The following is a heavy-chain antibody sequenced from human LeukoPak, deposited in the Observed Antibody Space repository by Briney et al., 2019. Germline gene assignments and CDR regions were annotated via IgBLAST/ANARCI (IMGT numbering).Heavy chain of an antibody. V-gene: IGHV1-2*02. CDR2: INPNSGGT. J-gene: IGHJ3*02. Sequence: ASVKVSCKASGYTFTGYYMHWVRQAPGQGLEGMGWINPNSGGTNYAQKFQGRVTMTRDTSISTAYMELSRLSSDDTAVYYCASGTATRGANDAFDIWGQGTMVTVSS. CDR1: GYTFTGYY. CDR3: ASGTATRGANDAFDI. D-gene: IGHD2-15*01.